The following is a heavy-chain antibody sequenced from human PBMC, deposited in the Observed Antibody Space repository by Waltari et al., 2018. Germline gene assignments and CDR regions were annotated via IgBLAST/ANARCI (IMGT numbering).Heavy chain of an antibody. Sequence: QVQLVQSGAEVKKPGASVKVSCKASGYTFTGYYMHWVRQAPGQGLEWMGWINPNSGGTNYAQKFQGWVTMTRDTSISTAYMELSRLRSDDTAVYYCARVGYGSGSYYLVAFDIWGQGTMVTVSS. V-gene: IGHV1-2*04. D-gene: IGHD3-10*01. CDR3: ARVGYGSGSYYLVAFDI. CDR2: INPNSGGT. J-gene: IGHJ3*02. CDR1: GYTFTGYY.